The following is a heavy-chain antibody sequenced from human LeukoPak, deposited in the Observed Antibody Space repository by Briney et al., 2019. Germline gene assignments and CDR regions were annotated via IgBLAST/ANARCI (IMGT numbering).Heavy chain of an antibody. CDR2: ISGSGGST. CDR3: AKDQGIVVVPAVLYYYGMDV. J-gene: IGHJ6*02. D-gene: IGHD2-2*01. Sequence: PGGSLRLSCAASGFTFSNYAMSWVRQAPGKGLEWVSAISGSGGSTYYADSVKGRFTISRDNSKNTLYLQMNSLRAEDTAVYYCAKDQGIVVVPAVLYYYGMDVWGQGTTVTVSS. CDR1: GFTFSNYA. V-gene: IGHV3-23*01.